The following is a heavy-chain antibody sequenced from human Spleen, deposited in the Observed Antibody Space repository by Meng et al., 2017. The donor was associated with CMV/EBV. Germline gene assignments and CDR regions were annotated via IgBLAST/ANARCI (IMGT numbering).Heavy chain of an antibody. V-gene: IGHV3-30*02. CDR1: GFTFSSYG. Sequence: GESLKISCAASGFTFSSYGMHWVRQAPGKGLEWVAFIRYDGSNKYYADSVKGRFTISRDNSRNTLYLQMNSLRAEDTAVYYCARVVAAGYYYYGMDVWGQGTTVTVSS. J-gene: IGHJ6*02. CDR2: IRYDGSNK. CDR3: ARVVAAGYYYYGMDV. D-gene: IGHD6-13*01.